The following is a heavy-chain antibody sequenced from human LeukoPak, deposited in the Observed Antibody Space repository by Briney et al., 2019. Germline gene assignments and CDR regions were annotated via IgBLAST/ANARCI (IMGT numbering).Heavy chain of an antibody. V-gene: IGHV1-69*05. D-gene: IGHD6-19*01. CDR1: GGTFSSYA. Sequence: GASVKVSCKASGGTFSSYAISWVRQAPGQGLEWMGGIIPIFGTANYAQKFQGRVTITTDESMSTAYMELSSLRSEDTAVYYCAKDQVKWLTYYYYYMDVWGKGTTVTVSS. J-gene: IGHJ6*03. CDR3: AKDQVKWLTYYYYYMDV. CDR2: IIPIFGTA.